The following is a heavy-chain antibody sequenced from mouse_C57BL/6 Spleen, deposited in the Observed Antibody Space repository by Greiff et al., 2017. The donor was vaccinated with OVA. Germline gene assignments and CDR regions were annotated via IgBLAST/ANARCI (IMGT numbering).Heavy chain of an antibody. V-gene: IGHV1-50*01. CDR2: IDPSDSYT. Sequence: QVQLQQSGAELVKPGASVKLSCKASGYTFTSYWMQWVKQRPGQGLEWIGEIDPSDSYTNYNQKFKGKATLTVDTSSSTAYMQLSSLTSEDSAVYYCARSRDWYFDYWGQGTTLTVSS. D-gene: IGHD1-1*01. J-gene: IGHJ2*01. CDR3: ARSRDWYFDY. CDR1: GYTFTSYW.